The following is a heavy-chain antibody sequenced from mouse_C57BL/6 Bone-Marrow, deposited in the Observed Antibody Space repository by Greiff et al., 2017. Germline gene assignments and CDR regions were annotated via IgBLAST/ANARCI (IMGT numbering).Heavy chain of an antibody. V-gene: IGHV1-15*01. CDR2: IDPETGGT. D-gene: IGHD2-5*01. CDR1: GYTFTDYE. J-gene: IGHJ4*01. CDR3: TRSSYDSNFYAMDY. Sequence: VKLVESGAELVRPGASVTLSCKASGYTFTDYEMHWVKQTPVHGLEWIGAIDPETGGTAYNQKFKGKAILTADKSSSTAYMELRSLTSEDSAVYYCTRSSYDSNFYAMDYWGQGTSVTVSS.